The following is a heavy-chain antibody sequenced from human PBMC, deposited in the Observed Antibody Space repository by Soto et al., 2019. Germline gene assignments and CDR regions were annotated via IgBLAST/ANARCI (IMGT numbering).Heavy chain of an antibody. CDR3: ARHHQRTLAALEIPFDF. J-gene: IGHJ4*02. D-gene: IGHD6-25*01. V-gene: IGHV4-4*09. CDR2: TVSRGSA. Sequence: PSETRSLARTVSGDSSGHSHWRWIRQPTGKRLEWCRLTVSRGSATYNPSLKSRVTISVNTSKDQLSLKLTSVTAVDTAVYFCARHHQRTLAALEIPFDFRGKGSLVTVSS. CDR1: GDSSGHSH.